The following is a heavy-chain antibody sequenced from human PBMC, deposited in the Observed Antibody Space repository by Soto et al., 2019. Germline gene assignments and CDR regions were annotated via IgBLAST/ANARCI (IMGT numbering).Heavy chain of an antibody. D-gene: IGHD3-10*01. CDR1: GFSVSRNY. CDR2: VYSGGAT. V-gene: IGHV3-53*02. Sequence: QLVETGGGLIQPGTPLTHSCAASGFSVSRNYMTWVRQAPGKGLEWVSFVYSGGATFYADSVKGRFILSRDDSQNTMYLQMNNLRAEDTAVYYCARVPGRLWGRGTLVTVAS. CDR3: ARVPGRL. J-gene: IGHJ4*02.